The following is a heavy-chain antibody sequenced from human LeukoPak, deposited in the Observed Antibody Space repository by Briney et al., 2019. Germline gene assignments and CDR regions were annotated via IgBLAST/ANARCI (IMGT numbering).Heavy chain of an antibody. J-gene: IGHJ6*03. CDR1: GGAFSGYY. Sequence: RASETLSLTCAVYGGAFSGYYWSWIRQPPGKGLEWIGEINHSGSTNYNPSLKSRGTISVDTSKNQFSLKLSSVTAADTAVYYCARGLGLGIFNYYYYMDVWGKGTTVTVSS. CDR2: INHSGST. CDR3: ARGLGLGIFNYYYYMDV. V-gene: IGHV4-34*01. D-gene: IGHD7-27*01.